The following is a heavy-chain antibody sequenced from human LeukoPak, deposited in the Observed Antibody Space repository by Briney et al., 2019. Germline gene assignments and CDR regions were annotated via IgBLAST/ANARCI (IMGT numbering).Heavy chain of an antibody. D-gene: IGHD3-22*01. CDR3: ARHGHYYDTSGYYSIPDF. CDR1: GGSISSYY. CDR2: IYYSGST. V-gene: IGHV4-59*08. Sequence: PSEALSLTCTVSGGSISSYYWSWIRQPPGKGLEWLGYIYYSGSTNYNPSLKSRVTISVDTSKNQISLKLSSVTAADTAVYYCARHGHYYDTSGYYSIPDFWGQGTLVTVSS. J-gene: IGHJ4*02.